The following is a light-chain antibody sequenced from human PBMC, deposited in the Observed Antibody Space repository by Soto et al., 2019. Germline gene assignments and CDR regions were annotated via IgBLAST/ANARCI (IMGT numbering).Light chain of an antibody. CDR3: LQHKNYPLT. Sequence: DIPMTQSPSAMSASVGDRVTITCRASQDISNALAWFQQKPGKAPKRLIKAASNVQSGVPSRFSGSGSGAEFTLTISCLQPEDFATYYCLQHKNYPLTFGGGTKVEIK. J-gene: IGKJ4*01. CDR2: AAS. CDR1: QDISNA. V-gene: IGKV1-17*03.